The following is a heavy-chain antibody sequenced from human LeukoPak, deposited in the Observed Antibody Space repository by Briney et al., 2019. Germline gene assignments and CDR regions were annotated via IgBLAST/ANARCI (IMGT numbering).Heavy chain of an antibody. CDR3: TTSRYSSSRYRGYFQH. V-gene: IGHV3-15*01. Sequence: GGSLRLSCAASGFTFSNAWMSWVRQAPGKGLEWVGRIKSKTDDGTTDYAAPVKGRFTISRDDSKNTLYLQMNSLKTEDTAVYYCTTSRYSSSRYRGYFQHWGQGTLVTVSS. D-gene: IGHD6-13*01. CDR1: GFTFSNAW. CDR2: IKSKTDDGTT. J-gene: IGHJ1*01.